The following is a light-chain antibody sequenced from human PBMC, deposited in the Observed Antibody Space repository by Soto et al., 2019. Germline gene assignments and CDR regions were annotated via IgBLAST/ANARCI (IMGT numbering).Light chain of an antibody. CDR1: QSVSSY. CDR3: QQRSNWLPRT. V-gene: IGKV3-11*01. CDR2: DAS. Sequence: EIVLTQSPATLSLSPGERATLSYRASQSVSSYLAWYQQKPGQAPRLLIYDASNRATGIPARFSGSGSGTDFTLTISSLEPEDFAVYYCQQRSNWLPRTFGQGTKLEIK. J-gene: IGKJ2*01.